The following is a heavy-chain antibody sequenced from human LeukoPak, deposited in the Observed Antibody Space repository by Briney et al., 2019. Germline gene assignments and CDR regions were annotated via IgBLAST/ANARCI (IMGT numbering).Heavy chain of an antibody. CDR3: ARPMTTVTTGFDY. D-gene: IGHD4-17*01. CDR1: GGTFSSYA. Sequence: GASVKVSCKASGGTFSSYAINWVRQAPGQGLEWMGRIIPSFGTANYAQKFQGRVTITTDESTSTAYMELSNLRSEDTAVYFCARPMTTVTTGFDYWGQGTLVTVSS. V-gene: IGHV1-69*05. J-gene: IGHJ4*02. CDR2: IIPSFGTA.